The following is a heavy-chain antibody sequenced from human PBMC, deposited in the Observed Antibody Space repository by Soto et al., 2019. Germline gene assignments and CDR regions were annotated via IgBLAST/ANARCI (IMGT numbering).Heavy chain of an antibody. D-gene: IGHD1-26*01. Sequence: ASVKVSCKASGYTFSNYFIHWVRQAPGQGLEWMGMINPNGGYTSYAQKFRGRVTMTSDASSSTVLLELSSLRSEDTAVYYCARGRGSGTYYVPWGQGTLVTVSS. CDR3: ARGRGSGTYYVP. CDR1: GYTFSNYF. J-gene: IGHJ5*02. CDR2: INPNGGYT. V-gene: IGHV1-46*01.